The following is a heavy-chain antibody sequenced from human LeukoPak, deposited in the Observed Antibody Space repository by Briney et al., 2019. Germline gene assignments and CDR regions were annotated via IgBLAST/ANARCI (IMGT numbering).Heavy chain of an antibody. D-gene: IGHD2-15*01. V-gene: IGHV1-24*01. Sequence: ASVKVSCKVSGYTLTELSMHWVRQAPGKGLEWMGGFDPEDGETIYAQKFQGRVTMTEDTSTDTAYMELSSLRSEDTATYYCATDLVVRGYCSGGTCYDYWGQGTLVTVSS. CDR3: ATDLVVRGYCSGGTCYDY. CDR1: GYTLTELS. J-gene: IGHJ4*02. CDR2: FDPEDGET.